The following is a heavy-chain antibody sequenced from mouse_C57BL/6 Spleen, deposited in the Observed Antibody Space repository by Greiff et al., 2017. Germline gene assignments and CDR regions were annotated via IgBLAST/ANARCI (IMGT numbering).Heavy chain of an antibody. J-gene: IGHJ2*01. V-gene: IGHV1-50*01. CDR2: IDPSDSYT. D-gene: IGHD1-1*01. CDR3: ARRGITTVVAGDFDY. Sequence: QVQLKQPGAELVKPGASVKLSCKASGYTFTSYWMQWVKQRPGQGLEWIGEIDPSDSYTNYNQKFKGKATLTVDTSSSTAYMQLSSLTSEDSAVYYCARRGITTVVAGDFDYWGQGTTLTVSS. CDR1: GYTFTSYW.